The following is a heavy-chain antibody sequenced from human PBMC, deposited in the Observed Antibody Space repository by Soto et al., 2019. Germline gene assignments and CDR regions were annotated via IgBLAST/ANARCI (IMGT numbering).Heavy chain of an antibody. CDR1: GGSINNYY. J-gene: IGHJ4*02. V-gene: IGHV4-59*01. D-gene: IGHD2-2*01. Sequence: SETLSLTCSVSGGSINNYYWTWIRQSPGKGLEWIGYTHYSGSSSYHASCNPSLRSRVTISVDPAKHQFSLTVKSVTAADTALYYCASVRASASNLAPYYLDFWGQGALVTVSS. CDR2: THYSGSS. CDR3: ASVRASASNLAPYYLDF.